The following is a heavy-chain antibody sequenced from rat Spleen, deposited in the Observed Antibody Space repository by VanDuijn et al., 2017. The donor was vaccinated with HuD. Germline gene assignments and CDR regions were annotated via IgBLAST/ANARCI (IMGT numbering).Heavy chain of an antibody. V-gene: IGHV5S14*01. CDR3: TRLGTVADY. J-gene: IGHJ2*01. Sequence: EVQLVETGGGLVQPGRSLKLSCVASGFTFSSYWMYWIRQTPTKGLEWVASISTDGGSTYYRDSVKGRFTISRDNAKNTQYLQMDSLRSEDTATYYCTRLGTVADYWGQGVMVTVSS. CDR2: ISTDGGST. CDR1: GFTFSSYW. D-gene: IGHD1-1*01.